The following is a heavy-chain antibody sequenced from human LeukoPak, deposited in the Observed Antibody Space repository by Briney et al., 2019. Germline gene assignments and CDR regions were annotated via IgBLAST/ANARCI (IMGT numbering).Heavy chain of an antibody. CDR1: GFTFSRYA. D-gene: IGHD3-22*01. CDR2: IGDSDGRT. Sequence: GGSLRLSCAASGFTFSRYAMSWVRQPPGKGLEWVSVIGDSDGRTYYADSVKGRFTISRDNSKNTLYLQMNSLRAEDTAVYYCAKDYYYDSSGYYCDYWGQGTLVTVSS. J-gene: IGHJ4*02. V-gene: IGHV3-23*01. CDR3: AKDYYYDSSGYYCDY.